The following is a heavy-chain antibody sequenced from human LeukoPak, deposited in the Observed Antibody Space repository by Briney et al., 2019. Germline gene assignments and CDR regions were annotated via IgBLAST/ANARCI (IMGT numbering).Heavy chain of an antibody. J-gene: IGHJ4*02. Sequence: SETLSLTCAVYGGSFSGYYWSWIRQPPGKGLEWIGEINHSGSTNYNPSLKSRVTISVDTYKNQFSLKLSSVTAADTAVYYCARGSVTTDYWGQGTLVTVSS. D-gene: IGHD4-17*01. CDR3: ARGSVTTDY. V-gene: IGHV4-34*01. CDR1: GGSFSGYY. CDR2: INHSGST.